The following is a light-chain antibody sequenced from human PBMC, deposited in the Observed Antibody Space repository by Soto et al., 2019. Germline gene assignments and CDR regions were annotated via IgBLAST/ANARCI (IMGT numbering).Light chain of an antibody. CDR3: LQYNSYQWT. CDR2: KAS. V-gene: IGKV1-5*03. CDR1: QTISIW. J-gene: IGKJ1*01. Sequence: DIQMTQSPSTLSASVGDSVTITCRASQTISIWLAWYQQKPGKAPKLLIYKASDVGSGVPSTFSGSASGTEFTLTYSSLKPDDFATYYCLQYNSYQWTFGQGTKVEI.